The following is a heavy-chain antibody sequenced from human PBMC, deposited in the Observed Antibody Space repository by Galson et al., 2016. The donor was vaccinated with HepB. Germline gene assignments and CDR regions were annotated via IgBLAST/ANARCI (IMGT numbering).Heavy chain of an antibody. D-gene: IGHD3-22*01. V-gene: IGHV3-48*02. Sequence: SMRLSCAASGFNFSSYSMNWVRQAPGKGLEWLSYISTTSSTIYYADSVKDRITIPRDNAKNSLYLQMNSLRDEDTSVYYCARDALYRDSRGYYWDHYYYYGMDVWGQGTTVTVAS. CDR2: ISTTSSTI. CDR3: ARDALYRDSRGYYWDHYYYYGMDV. CDR1: GFNFSSYS. J-gene: IGHJ6*02.